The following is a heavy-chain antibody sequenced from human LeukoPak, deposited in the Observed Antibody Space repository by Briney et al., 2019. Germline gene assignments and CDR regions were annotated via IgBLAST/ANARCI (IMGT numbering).Heavy chain of an antibody. D-gene: IGHD3-9*01. CDR1: GYSISSGYY. Sequence: PSETLSLTCTVSGYSISSGYYWGWIRQPPGKGLEWIGSIYYSGSTYYNPSLKSRVTISVDTSKNQFSLKLSSVTAADTAVYYCARHAGYYDILTGYYIPSYFDYWGQGTLVTVSS. CDR2: IYYSGST. CDR3: ARHAGYYDILTGYYIPSYFDY. J-gene: IGHJ4*02. V-gene: IGHV4-38-2*02.